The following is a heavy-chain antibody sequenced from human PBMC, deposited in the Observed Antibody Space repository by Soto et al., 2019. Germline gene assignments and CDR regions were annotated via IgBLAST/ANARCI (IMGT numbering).Heavy chain of an antibody. D-gene: IGHD2-21*02. CDR1: GESISSSSYY. V-gene: IGHV4-39*01. CDR3: ARQGTPVVTQAYFEH. J-gene: IGHJ4*02. CDR2: IYYSGRT. Sequence: SETVSLTCILSGESISSSSYYWGWIRQPPGKGWDWIGGIYYSGRTYYNPSFKSRCTISIDTSNNQFSLQLSSVTATDPAVYYSARQGTPVVTQAYFEHWGQGALVAVSS.